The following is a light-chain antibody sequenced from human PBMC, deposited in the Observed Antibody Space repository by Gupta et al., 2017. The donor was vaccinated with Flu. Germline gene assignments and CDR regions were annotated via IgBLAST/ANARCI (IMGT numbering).Light chain of an antibody. Sequence: EIVLTQSPGTLSLSPGERATLSCRASRSVTDNYLAWYQHKPGQAPRLLIYTTSNSVSGIPDRFSGSGSGTDFTLTISRLVPEDFAVYYCQQYGASARTFGQGTKVEIK. CDR1: RSVTDNY. CDR3: QQYGASART. V-gene: IGKV3-20*01. J-gene: IGKJ1*01. CDR2: TTS.